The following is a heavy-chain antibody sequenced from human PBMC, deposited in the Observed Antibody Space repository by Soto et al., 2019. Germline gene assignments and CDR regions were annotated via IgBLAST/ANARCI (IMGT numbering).Heavy chain of an antibody. J-gene: IGHJ4*02. CDR2: IKSKTDGETR. CDR3: TTGTHYSDLRVFDY. CDR1: GFTFSNAW. D-gene: IGHD3-22*01. V-gene: IGHV3-15*07. Sequence: EVQLVESGGALVKPGGSLRLSCAGSGFTFSNAWMNWVRQAPGKGLEWVGRIKSKTDGETRDYAAPVKGRFTISRDDSKNTVYLHVNRLKTEDTAVYYCTTGTHYSDLRVFDYWGQGTLVTESS.